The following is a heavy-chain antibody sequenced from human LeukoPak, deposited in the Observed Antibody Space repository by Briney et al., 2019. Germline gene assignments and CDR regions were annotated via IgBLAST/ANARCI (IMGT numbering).Heavy chain of an antibody. CDR2: VYSTGST. J-gene: IGHJ4*02. CDR1: GGSMRNQY. V-gene: IGHV4-4*07. CDR3: AREYCPTTICYPSGGYYDS. Sequence: SETLSLTCTVSGGSMRNQYWSWIRQPAGKGPEYIGRVYSTGSTNDNPSLRGRVALSVDTSNNQFSLRLNSVTAADTAVYYCAREYCPTTICYPSGGYYDSWGQGTLVTVSS. D-gene: IGHD2-2*01.